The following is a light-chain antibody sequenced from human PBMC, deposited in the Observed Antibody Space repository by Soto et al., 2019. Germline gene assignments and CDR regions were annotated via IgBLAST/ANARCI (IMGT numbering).Light chain of an antibody. CDR2: DAS. Sequence: EIVLTQSPATLSLSPGERATLFCRASQSVSSYFAWYQQKPGQAPRLLIYDASNRATGIPARFSGSGSGTDFTLTIRSIETEDFAVYYCQQRSNWPITVGQGTKVDSK. CDR3: QQRSNWPIT. V-gene: IGKV3-11*01. CDR1: QSVSSY. J-gene: IGKJ1*01.